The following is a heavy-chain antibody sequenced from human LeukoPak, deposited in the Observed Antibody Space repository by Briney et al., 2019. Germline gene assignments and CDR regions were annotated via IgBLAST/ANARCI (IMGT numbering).Heavy chain of an antibody. Sequence: PSETLSLTCAVYGGSFSGYYWSWIRQPPGKGLEWIGEINHSGSTNYNPSLKSRVTISVDTSKNQFSLKLSSVTAADTAVYYCARGGRCVVVTAILAYWGQGTLVTVSS. D-gene: IGHD2-21*02. V-gene: IGHV4-34*01. CDR2: INHSGST. J-gene: IGHJ4*02. CDR1: GGSFSGYY. CDR3: ARGGRCVVVTAILAY.